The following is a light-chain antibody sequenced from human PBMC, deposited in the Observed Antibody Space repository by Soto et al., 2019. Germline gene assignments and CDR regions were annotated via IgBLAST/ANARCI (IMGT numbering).Light chain of an antibody. V-gene: IGLV2-11*01. Sequence: QSVLTQPRSVSGSPGQSVTISCTGTSSDVGGYNYVSWYQQYSGIASKVMIYDVSTRPSGGPDRFSGSKSGNTASLTISGLQAEDEADYYCCSYAASNTFVFGTGTKVTVL. CDR1: SSDVGGYNY. CDR3: CSYAASNTFV. J-gene: IGLJ1*01. CDR2: DVS.